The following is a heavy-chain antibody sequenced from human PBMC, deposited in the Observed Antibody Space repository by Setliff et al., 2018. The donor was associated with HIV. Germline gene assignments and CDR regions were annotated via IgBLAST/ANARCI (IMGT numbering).Heavy chain of an antibody. Sequence: ASVKVSCKASGDNFNNVAFNWVRQAPGQGLEWMGIINPSGGSTSYAQKFQGRVTMTRDTSISTAYMELNNLKFEDTAVYYCARARRDSYDRGRRNHYYIDVWGKGTTVTVSS. V-gene: IGHV1-46*02. J-gene: IGHJ6*03. D-gene: IGHD3-22*01. CDR3: ARARRDSYDRGRRNHYYIDV. CDR2: INPSGGST. CDR1: GDNFNNVA.